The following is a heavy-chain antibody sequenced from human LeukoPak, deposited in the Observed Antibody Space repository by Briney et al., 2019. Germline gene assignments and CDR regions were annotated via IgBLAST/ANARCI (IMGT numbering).Heavy chain of an antibody. CDR1: GFTFSSYA. V-gene: IGHV3-30-3*01. J-gene: IGHJ4*02. CDR3: ARLILWFGESYYFDY. CDR2: ISYDGSNK. Sequence: GGSLRLSCAASGFTFSSYAMHWVRQAPGKGLEWVAVISYDGSNKYYADSVKGRFTISRDNSKNTLYLQMNSLRAEDTAVYYCARLILWFGESYYFDYWGQGTLVTFSS. D-gene: IGHD3-10*01.